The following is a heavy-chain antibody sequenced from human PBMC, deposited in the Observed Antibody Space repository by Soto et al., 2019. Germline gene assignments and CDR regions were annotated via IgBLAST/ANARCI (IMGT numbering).Heavy chain of an antibody. CDR2: IYHSGST. D-gene: IGHD6-6*01. Sequence: SETLSLTCTVSGGSISSGDYYWSWIRQPPVKGLEWIGYIYHSGSTYYNPSLKGRVTISVDTSKNQFSLKLSSVTAADTAVYYCARERPDGARLDPWGQGTLVTVSS. V-gene: IGHV4-30-4*01. CDR1: GGSISSGDYY. CDR3: ARERPDGARLDP. J-gene: IGHJ5*02.